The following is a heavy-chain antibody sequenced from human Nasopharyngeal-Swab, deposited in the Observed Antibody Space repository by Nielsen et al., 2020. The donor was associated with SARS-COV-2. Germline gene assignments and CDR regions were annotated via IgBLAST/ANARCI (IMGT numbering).Heavy chain of an antibody. CDR2: IYYSGST. J-gene: IGHJ4*02. CDR3: ARGGSGFLHYVFDY. Sequence: SETLSLTCTVSGASISSYYWSWIRQPPGKGLEWIGYIYYSGSTNYNPSLKSRVTISVDTSKNQFSLKLSSVTAADTAVYYCARGGSGFLHYVFDYWGQGTLVTVSS. CDR1: GASISSYY. D-gene: IGHD6-19*01. V-gene: IGHV4-59*01.